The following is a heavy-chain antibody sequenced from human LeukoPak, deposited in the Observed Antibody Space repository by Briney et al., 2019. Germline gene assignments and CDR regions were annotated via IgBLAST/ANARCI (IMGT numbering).Heavy chain of an antibody. V-gene: IGHV3-21*01. Sequence: GGSLRLSCAASGFTVSSNYMSWVRQAPGKGLEWVSSISSSSSYIYYADSVKGRFTISRDNAKNSLYLQMNSLRAEDTAVYYCARDNSSGYLFDYWGQGTLVTVSS. D-gene: IGHD3-22*01. J-gene: IGHJ4*02. CDR2: ISSSSSYI. CDR3: ARDNSSGYLFDY. CDR1: GFTVSSNY.